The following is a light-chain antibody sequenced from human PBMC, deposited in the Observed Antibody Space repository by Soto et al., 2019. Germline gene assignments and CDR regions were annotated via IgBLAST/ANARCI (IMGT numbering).Light chain of an antibody. CDR3: QSYNSRLRGSV. CDR1: RSNIGAGYD. Sequence: QSALTQPPSVSGAPGQRVTISCTGSRSNIGAGYDVHWYQQLPVTAPKLLIYGNSNRPSGVPDRFSGSQSGASASLAITGLQADDEADYYCQSYNSRLRGSVFGTGTKLTVL. CDR2: GNS. V-gene: IGLV1-40*01. J-gene: IGLJ1*01.